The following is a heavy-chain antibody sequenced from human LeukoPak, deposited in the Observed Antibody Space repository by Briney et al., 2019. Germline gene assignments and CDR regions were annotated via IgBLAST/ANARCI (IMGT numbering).Heavy chain of an antibody. CDR1: GFTFDDYG. CDR3: ARHVNSGYHHPFDC. Sequence: PGGSLRLSCAASGFTFDDYGMSWVRQAPGKGLEWVSGINWNGGSTGYADSVKGRFTISRDNAKNSLYLQMNSLRAEDTALYYCARHVNSGYHHPFDCWGQGTLVTVSS. D-gene: IGHD3-22*01. V-gene: IGHV3-20*04. CDR2: INWNGGST. J-gene: IGHJ4*02.